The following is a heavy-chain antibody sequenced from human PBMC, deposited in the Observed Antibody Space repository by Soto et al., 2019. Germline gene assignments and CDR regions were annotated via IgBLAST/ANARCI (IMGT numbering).Heavy chain of an antibody. V-gene: IGHV1-69*02. D-gene: IGHD5-12*01. CDR3: ARTRGYDFGAVCYDYGMDV. CDR2: IIPILGLA. Sequence: QVQLVQSGAEVKKPGSSVKVSCKASGGTFSSYTISWVRQAPGQGLEWMGRIIPILGLANYAQKFQGRVTITAAKXXSXTXXERSSLGFEGTAVYCCARTRGYDFGAVCYDYGMDVWGQEAKVTVSS. J-gene: IGHJ6*02. CDR1: GGTFSSYT.